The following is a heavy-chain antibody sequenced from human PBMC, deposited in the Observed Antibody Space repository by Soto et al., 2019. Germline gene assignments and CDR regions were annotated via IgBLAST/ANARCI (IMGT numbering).Heavy chain of an antibody. D-gene: IGHD3-10*01. CDR3: ARTYYYGSGSYYRFDY. CDR2: IIPIFGTA. CDR1: GGTFSSYA. Sequence: GPSVKVSCKASGGTFSSYAISWVRQAPGQGLEWMGGIIPIFGTANYAQKFQGRVTITADESTSTAYMELSSLRSEDTAVYYCARTYYYGSGSYYRFDYWGQGTLVTVSS. V-gene: IGHV1-69*13. J-gene: IGHJ4*02.